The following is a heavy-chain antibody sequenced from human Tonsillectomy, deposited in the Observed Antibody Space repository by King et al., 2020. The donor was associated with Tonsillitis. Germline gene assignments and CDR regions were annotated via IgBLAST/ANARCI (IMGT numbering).Heavy chain of an antibody. D-gene: IGHD3-16*01. CDR1: WLTVSSYS. CDR2: SIGSASYI. CDR3: AREEGEGFDY. J-gene: IGHJ4*02. Sequence: VQLVESGGGLFKPGGSMRLSFAASWLTVSSYSMNWVRQDPGKGMEWFSSSIGSASYIDYADSVKCRFTISRDNAKNSLYLQMNSLRAEDTAVYYCAREEGEGFDYWGQGTLVAVSS. V-gene: IGHV3-21*01.